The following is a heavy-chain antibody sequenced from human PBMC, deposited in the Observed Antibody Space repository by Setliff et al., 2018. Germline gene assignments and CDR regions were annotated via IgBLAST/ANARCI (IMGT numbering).Heavy chain of an antibody. D-gene: IGHD3-10*01. CDR2: INPSGGST. Sequence: ASVKVSCKASGYTFTSYFIHWVRQAPGQGLEWMGIINPSGGSTSYAQKFQGRVTMTRDTSTRTVYMELSSLRSEDTAMYYCARGLYGSGRHGWFDPWGQGTLVTVSS. CDR1: GYTFTSYF. CDR3: ARGLYGSGRHGWFDP. V-gene: IGHV1-46*01. J-gene: IGHJ5*02.